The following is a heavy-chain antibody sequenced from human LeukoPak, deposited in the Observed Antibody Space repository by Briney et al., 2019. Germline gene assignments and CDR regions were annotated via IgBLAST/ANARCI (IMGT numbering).Heavy chain of an antibody. Sequence: GGSLRLSCAASGFTFNSFGIHWVRQAPGKGLEWVAVISYDGSNKYYADSVKGRFTISRDNSKNTLYLQMNSLRAEDTAVYYCAKDQCSSTSCYYYYGMDVWGQGTTVTVSS. CDR3: AKDQCSSTSCYYYYGMDV. D-gene: IGHD2-2*01. J-gene: IGHJ6*02. CDR2: ISYDGSNK. V-gene: IGHV3-30*18. CDR1: GFTFNSFG.